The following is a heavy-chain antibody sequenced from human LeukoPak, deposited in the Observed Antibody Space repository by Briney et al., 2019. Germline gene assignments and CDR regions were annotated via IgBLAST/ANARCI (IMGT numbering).Heavy chain of an antibody. V-gene: IGHV3-23*01. CDR1: GFTFSSYW. CDR3: AKDRRHSDSSGYYSHDAFDI. Sequence: GGSLRLSCAASGFTFSSYWMHWVRQTPGKGLEWVSAISGSGGSTYYADSVKGRFTISRDNSKNTLLLQMNSLRAEDTAVYYCAKDRRHSDSSGYYSHDAFDIWGQGTTVTVSS. J-gene: IGHJ3*02. D-gene: IGHD3-22*01. CDR2: ISGSGGST.